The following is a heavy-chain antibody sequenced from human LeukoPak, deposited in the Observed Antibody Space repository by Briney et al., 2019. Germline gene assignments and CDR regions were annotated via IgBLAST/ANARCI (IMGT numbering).Heavy chain of an antibody. J-gene: IGHJ6*03. CDR2: ISYDGSNK. CDR3: ARSRKSRGGSYGFDYYYYMDV. V-gene: IGHV3-30*03. CDR1: GFTFSSYG. Sequence: PGGSLRLSCAASGFTFSSYGMHWVRQAPGKGLEWVAVISYDGSNKYYADSVKGRFTISRDNSKNTLYLQMNSLRAEDTAVYYCARSRKSRGGSYGFDYYYYMDVWGKGTTVTVSS. D-gene: IGHD3-16*01.